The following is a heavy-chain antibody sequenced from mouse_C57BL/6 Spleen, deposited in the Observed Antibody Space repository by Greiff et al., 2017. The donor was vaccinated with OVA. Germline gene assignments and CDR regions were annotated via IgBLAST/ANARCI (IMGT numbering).Heavy chain of an antibody. CDR3: ARGRIYYDYDGWYFDV. Sequence: EVQRVESGGGLVKPGGSLKLSCAASGFTFSDYGMHWVRQAPEKGLEWVAYISSGSSTIYYADTVKGRFTISRDNAKNTLFLQMTSLRSEDTAMYYCARGRIYYDYDGWYFDVWGTGTTVTVSS. CDR2: ISSGSSTI. D-gene: IGHD2-4*01. CDR1: GFTFSDYG. J-gene: IGHJ1*03. V-gene: IGHV5-17*01.